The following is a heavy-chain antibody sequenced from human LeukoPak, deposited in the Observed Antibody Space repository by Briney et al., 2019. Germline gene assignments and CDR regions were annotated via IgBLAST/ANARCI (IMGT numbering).Heavy chain of an antibody. CDR3: ARERFSGYDFRSSGHYGLDY. J-gene: IGHJ4*02. D-gene: IGHD5-12*01. CDR2: TYYRSKWYN. V-gene: IGHV6-1*01. CDR1: GDSVSSNSAA. Sequence: SQTLSLTCAISGDSVSSNSAAWTWIRQSPSRGLEWLGRTYYRSKWYNDYAVSSQGRITINPDTSKNQFSLQVNSVTLDDTAVYFCARERFSGYDFRSSGHYGLDYWGQGTLVTVST.